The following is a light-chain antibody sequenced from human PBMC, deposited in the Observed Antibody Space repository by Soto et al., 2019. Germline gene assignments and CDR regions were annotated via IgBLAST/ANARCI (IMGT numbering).Light chain of an antibody. CDR2: GAY. J-gene: IGKJ1*01. Sequence: IVLTQSPGTLSLSPGDRATLSCRASQRVSARYLAWYHQKPGQAPRLLIYGAYTRATGIPARFSGSGSGTDFTLTISSLQSEDFAVYYCQHYNYWPPKTFGQGTKVDIK. V-gene: IGKV3-15*01. CDR3: QHYNYWPPKT. CDR1: QRVSARY.